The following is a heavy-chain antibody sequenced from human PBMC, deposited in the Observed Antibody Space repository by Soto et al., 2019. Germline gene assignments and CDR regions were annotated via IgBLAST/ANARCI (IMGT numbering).Heavy chain of an antibody. CDR3: AKDLQSYGDYDYYCYGMDV. CDR1: GFTFSTYG. V-gene: IGHV3-30*18. D-gene: IGHD4-17*01. Sequence: QVQLVESGGGEVQPGRSLTISCAASGFTFSTYGMHWVRQTPGKGLEWVAVISYDGTNKFYSDSVKGRFTISRDNFNNTLTLQMHSLRADDTAVYSCAKDLQSYGDYDYYCYGMDVWGLGTRVTVSS. J-gene: IGHJ6*02. CDR2: ISYDGTNK.